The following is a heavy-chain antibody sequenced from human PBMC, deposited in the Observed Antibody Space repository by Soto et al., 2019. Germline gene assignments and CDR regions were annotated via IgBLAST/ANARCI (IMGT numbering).Heavy chain of an antibody. CDR2: ISAYNGNT. CDR3: ATQGCGGSCYRYYYYYGMDV. J-gene: IGHJ6*02. Sequence: ASVKVSCKASGYTFTSYGISWVRQAPGQGLEWMGWISAYNGNTNYAQKLRGRVTMTTDTSTSTAYMELRSLRSDDTAVYYCATQGCGGSCYRYYYYYGMDVWGQGTKVTVSS. D-gene: IGHD2-15*01. V-gene: IGHV1-18*04. CDR1: GYTFTSYG.